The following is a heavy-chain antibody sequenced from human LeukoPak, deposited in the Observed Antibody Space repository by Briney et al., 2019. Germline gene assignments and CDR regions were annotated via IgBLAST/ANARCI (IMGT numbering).Heavy chain of an antibody. CDR1: GFTFSSYA. D-gene: IGHD6-19*01. Sequence: AGGSLRLSCAASGFTFSSYAMTWVRQAPDKGLEWVSTISSSGGNTHYANSVKGRFTISRDNSKSTLLLQMNSLRAEDTAVYYCAKVRWDNSGWYYLDSWGQGTLVTVSS. V-gene: IGHV3-23*01. CDR2: ISSSGGNT. J-gene: IGHJ4*02. CDR3: AKVRWDNSGWYYLDS.